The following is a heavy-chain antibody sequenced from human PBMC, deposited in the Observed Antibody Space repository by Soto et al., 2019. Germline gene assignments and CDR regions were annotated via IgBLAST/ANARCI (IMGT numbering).Heavy chain of an antibody. D-gene: IGHD5-18*01. J-gene: IGHJ6*02. CDR2: ISSSGSTI. CDR3: ARDGRGYSYGPNYYYYYGMDV. CDR1: GFTFSGNE. V-gene: IGHV3-48*03. Sequence: GGSVRLSCAASGFTFSGNEMNWVRQAPGKGLEWVSYISSSGSTIYYADSVTGRFTISRDNAKNSLYLQMNSLRAEDTAVYYCARDGRGYSYGPNYYYYYGMDVWGQGTTVTVSS.